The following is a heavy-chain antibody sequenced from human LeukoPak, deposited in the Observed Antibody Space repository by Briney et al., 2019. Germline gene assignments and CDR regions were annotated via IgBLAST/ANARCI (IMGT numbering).Heavy chain of an antibody. J-gene: IGHJ4*02. CDR3: ARDRIQLWPMVY. CDR1: GYTFTSYD. Sequence: ASVKVSCKASGYTFTSYDINWVRQATGQGLEWMGWMNPNSGNTGYAQKFQGRVTMTRNTSISTAYMELSSLRSEDTAVYYCARDRIQLWPMVYWGQGTLVTVSS. D-gene: IGHD5-18*01. V-gene: IGHV1-8*01. CDR2: MNPNSGNT.